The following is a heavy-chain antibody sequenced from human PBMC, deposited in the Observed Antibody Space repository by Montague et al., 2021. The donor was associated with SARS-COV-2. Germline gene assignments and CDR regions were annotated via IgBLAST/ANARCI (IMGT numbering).Heavy chain of an antibody. J-gene: IGHJ3*01. V-gene: IGHV4-59*01. CDR3: ATSFHTQYYGSGKENAFPF. CDR1: GGSLRNYY. Sequence: SETLSLTCNVSGGSLRNYYWSWIRQPPRKRLEWIGYIYYSGTTSYNPSLKSRVTISVDTSKTQFSLKLSSVTAADTAIYYCATSFHTQYYGSGKENAFPFWGHGTMGTVSS. CDR2: IYYSGTT. D-gene: IGHD3-10*01.